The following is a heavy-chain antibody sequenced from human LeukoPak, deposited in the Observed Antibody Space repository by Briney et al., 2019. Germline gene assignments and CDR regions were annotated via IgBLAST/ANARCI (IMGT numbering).Heavy chain of an antibody. D-gene: IGHD4-23*01. Sequence: SETLSLTCTVSGGSISSYYWSWIRQPPGKGLEWIGYIYYSGSTNYNPSLKSRVSISVDTSKNQFSLKLTSVTTADTAVYYCTRGTAVYGGNSPDYFDYWGQGTLVTVSS. CDR1: GGSISSYY. CDR2: IYYSGST. J-gene: IGHJ4*02. CDR3: TRGTAVYGGNSPDYFDY. V-gene: IGHV4-59*01.